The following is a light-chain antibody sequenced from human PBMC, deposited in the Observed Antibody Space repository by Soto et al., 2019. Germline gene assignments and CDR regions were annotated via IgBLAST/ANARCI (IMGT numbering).Light chain of an antibody. CDR1: QSVSSSY. J-gene: IGKJ4*01. CDR2: GAS. Sequence: EIVLTQSPGTLSLSPGERATLSCRASQSVSSSYFAWYQQKPGQAPRLLIYGASSRATGIPDRFSVSGSGTDFTLTISRLVPEDFAVYYCQQSGSSPLTFGGGTKVEIK. CDR3: QQSGSSPLT. V-gene: IGKV3-20*01.